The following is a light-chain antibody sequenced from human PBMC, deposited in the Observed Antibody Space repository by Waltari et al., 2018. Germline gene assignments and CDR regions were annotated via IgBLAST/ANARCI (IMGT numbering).Light chain of an antibody. Sequence: QSALAQPASVSGSPGQSIPISCTGTRSAVGPYNLVSRYQHHPGEAPKPMIYEGNKRPSGVSHRFSGSHSGKTASLIISGLQAEDEADYHCCSYAGSGTYVFGTGTKVSVL. V-gene: IGLV2-23*01. J-gene: IGLJ1*01. CDR2: EGN. CDR1: RSAVGPYNL. CDR3: CSYAGSGTYV.